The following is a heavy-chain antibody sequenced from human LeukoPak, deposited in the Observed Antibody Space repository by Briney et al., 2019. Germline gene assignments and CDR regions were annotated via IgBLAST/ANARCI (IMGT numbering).Heavy chain of an antibody. CDR2: IRYDGSNK. Sequence: GGSLRLSCAASGFTFSSYGMHWVRQAPGKGPEWVAFIRYDGSNKYYADSVKGRFTISRDNSKNTLYLQMNSLRAEDTAVYYCAKGGYGDYYFDYWGQGTLVTVSS. CDR3: AKGGYGDYYFDY. CDR1: GFTFSSYG. D-gene: IGHD4-17*01. J-gene: IGHJ4*02. V-gene: IGHV3-30*02.